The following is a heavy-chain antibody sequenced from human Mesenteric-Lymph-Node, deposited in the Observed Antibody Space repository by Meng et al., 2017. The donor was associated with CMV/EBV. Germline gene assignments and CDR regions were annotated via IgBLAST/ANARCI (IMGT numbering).Heavy chain of an antibody. CDR3: ARGLAVDNY. CDR2: INPKSGTT. D-gene: IGHD3-9*01. J-gene: IGHJ4*02. V-gene: IGHV1-2*02. CDR1: GSSFTGYY. Sequence: KVSCMASGSSFTGYYIHWVRQAPGQGLEWMGWINPKSGTTNYAEKFLGRVTMTRDTSLYTAYMELTRLKSDDTAVYYCARGLAVDNYWGQGTLVTVSS.